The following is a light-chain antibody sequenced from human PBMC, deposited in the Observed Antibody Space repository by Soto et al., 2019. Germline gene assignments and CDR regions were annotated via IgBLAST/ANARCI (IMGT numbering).Light chain of an antibody. CDR3: QQYNNWPSRT. CDR1: QSISNW. Sequence: EMKTTPGAGLLHASLGDRVTMTCRVSQSISNWLAWYQQIPGTAPKLLIYHASTLESGVPSRFSGSGSGTEFTLTISSLQSEDIAVDFCQQYNNWPSRTFGQGTKVDI. V-gene: IGKV1-5*01. CDR2: HAS. J-gene: IGKJ1*01.